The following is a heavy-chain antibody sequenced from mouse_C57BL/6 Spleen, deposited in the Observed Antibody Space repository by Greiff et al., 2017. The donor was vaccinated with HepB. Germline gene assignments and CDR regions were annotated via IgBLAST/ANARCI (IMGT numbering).Heavy chain of an antibody. Sequence: VKLQESGAELVRPGTSVKVSCKASGYAFTNYLIEWVKQRPGQGLEWIGVINPGSGGTNYNEKFKGKATLTADKSSSTAYMQLSSLTSEDSAVYFCARDDGYYEGWFAYWGQGTLVTVSA. J-gene: IGHJ3*01. D-gene: IGHD2-3*01. V-gene: IGHV1-54*01. CDR2: INPGSGGT. CDR1: GYAFTNYL. CDR3: ARDDGYYEGWFAY.